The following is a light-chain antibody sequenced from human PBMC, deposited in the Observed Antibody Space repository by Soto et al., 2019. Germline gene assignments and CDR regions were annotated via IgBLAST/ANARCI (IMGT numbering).Light chain of an antibody. CDR1: SSDVGGYNY. Sequence: QSALTQPPSASGSPGQSVTISCTGTSSDVGGYNYVSWYQQHPGKAPKLMICEVSKRPSGVPDRFSGSKSGNTASLTVSGLQAEDDADYYCSSYAGSNNLVFGGGTKLTVL. CDR2: EVS. CDR3: SSYAGSNNLV. V-gene: IGLV2-8*01. J-gene: IGLJ3*02.